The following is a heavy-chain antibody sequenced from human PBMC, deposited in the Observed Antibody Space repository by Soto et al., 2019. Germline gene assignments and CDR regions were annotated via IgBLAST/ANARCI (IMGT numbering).Heavy chain of an antibody. CDR1: GFTFSSYS. CDR3: AKNVNAGSGSQYFDY. D-gene: IGHD3-10*01. Sequence: EVQLLESGGGLVQPGGSLRLSCAASGFTFSSYSMSWVRQAPGKGLEWVSGFRSSGDDGTTYYADSVKGRFTISRHNSKNTLCLQMNSLRAADTAIYSCAKNVNAGSGSQYFDYWGQGTLVTVSS. CDR2: FRSSGDDGTT. V-gene: IGHV3-23*01. J-gene: IGHJ4*02.